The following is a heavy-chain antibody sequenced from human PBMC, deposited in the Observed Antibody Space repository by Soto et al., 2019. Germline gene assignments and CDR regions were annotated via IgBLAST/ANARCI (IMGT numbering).Heavy chain of an antibody. CDR2: IYYSGST. Sequence: SETLSLTCTVSGGSISSGGYYWSWIRQHPGKGLEWIGYIYYSGSTYYNPSLKSRVTISVDTSKNQFSLKLSSVTAADTAVYYCARQGDAYCSSTSCYTYYFDYWGQGTLVTVSS. CDR3: ARQGDAYCSSTSCYTYYFDY. J-gene: IGHJ4*02. CDR1: GGSISSGGYY. D-gene: IGHD2-2*02. V-gene: IGHV4-31*03.